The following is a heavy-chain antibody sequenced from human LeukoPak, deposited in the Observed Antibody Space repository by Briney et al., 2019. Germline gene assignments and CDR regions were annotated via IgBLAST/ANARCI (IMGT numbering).Heavy chain of an antibody. CDR1: GYTFTSYG. D-gene: IGHD6-13*01. J-gene: IGHJ5*02. CDR2: ISAYNGNT. V-gene: IGHV1-18*01. CDR3: ARDFRASSWPYTWFAR. Sequence: ASVKVSCKASGYTFTSYGISWVRQAPGQGLEWMGWISAYNGNTNYAQKLQGRVTMTTDTSTSTAYMELRRLRSDDTAVYYCARDFRASSWPYTWFARWGQATLVTVSS.